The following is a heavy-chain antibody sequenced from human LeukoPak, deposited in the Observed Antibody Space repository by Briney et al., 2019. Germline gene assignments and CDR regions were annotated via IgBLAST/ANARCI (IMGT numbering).Heavy chain of an antibody. D-gene: IGHD2-15*01. CDR2: IYYSGST. CDR3: ARVGYCSGGSCYSIDY. Sequence: SETLSLTCTVSGGSISSGGYYWGWIRQHPGKGLEWIGYIYYSGSTYYNPSLKSRVTISVDTSKNQFSLKLSSVTAADTAVYYCARVGYCSGGSCYSIDYWGQGTLVTVSS. J-gene: IGHJ4*02. CDR1: GGSISSGGYY. V-gene: IGHV4-31*03.